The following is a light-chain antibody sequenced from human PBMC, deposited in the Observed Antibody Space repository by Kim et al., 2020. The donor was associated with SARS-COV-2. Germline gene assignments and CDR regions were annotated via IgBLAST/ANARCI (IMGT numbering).Light chain of an antibody. CDR3: LQDYNLPFT. CDR2: GAS. Sequence: PGGRATLSCRASQSIDSNYFSWYQQKPGQAPRLLIYGASTRATGIPARFSGRGSGTDFTLTISSLQPEDFAVYYCLQDYNLPFTFGQGTKLEI. V-gene: IGKV3D-7*01. CDR1: QSIDSNY. J-gene: IGKJ2*01.